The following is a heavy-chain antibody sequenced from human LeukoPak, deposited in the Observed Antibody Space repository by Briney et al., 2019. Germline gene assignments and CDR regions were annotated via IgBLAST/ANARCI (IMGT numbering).Heavy chain of an antibody. J-gene: IGHJ4*02. CDR1: GFTFSNYV. CDR2: ISGSGDST. D-gene: IGHD6-19*01. V-gene: IGHV3-23*01. CDR3: AKVRAPSGWFNSDY. Sequence: GGSLRLSCAASGFTFSNYVMSWVRQAPGKGLEWVSGISGSGDSTYYADSVEGRFTISRDNSKNTLYLQVNSLRVEDTAAYYCAKVRAPSGWFNSDYWGQGTLVTVSS.